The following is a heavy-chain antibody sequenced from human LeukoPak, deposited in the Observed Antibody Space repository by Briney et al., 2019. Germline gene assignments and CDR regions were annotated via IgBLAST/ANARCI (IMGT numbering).Heavy chain of an antibody. D-gene: IGHD2-2*01. CDR1: GGSFSGYY. V-gene: IGHV4-34*01. CDR2: INHSGST. J-gene: IGHJ4*02. CDR3: ARGPSRRSDY. Sequence: SETLSLTCAVYGGSFSGYYWSWIRQPPEKGREWIGEINHSGSTNYNPSLKSRVTISVDTSKNQFSLKLSSVTAADTAVYYCARGPSRRSDYWGQGTLVTVSS.